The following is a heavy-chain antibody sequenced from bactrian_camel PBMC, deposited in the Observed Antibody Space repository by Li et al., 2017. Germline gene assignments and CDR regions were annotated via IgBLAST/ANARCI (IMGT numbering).Heavy chain of an antibody. Sequence: VQLVESGGGSAQAGGSMRLDCAVSGDTASVYSLAWFRQAPGKEREGVARIATGSGNTYYADSVKGRFTISHDNAKRTLYLQMNSLKPEDTAMYYCVADCELRYGHFDFNIGSRGQGTQVTVS. CDR1: GDTASVYS. J-gene: IGHJ4*01. CDR2: IATGSGNT. V-gene: IGHV3S1*01. CDR3: VADCELRYGHFDFNIGS. D-gene: IGHD2*01.